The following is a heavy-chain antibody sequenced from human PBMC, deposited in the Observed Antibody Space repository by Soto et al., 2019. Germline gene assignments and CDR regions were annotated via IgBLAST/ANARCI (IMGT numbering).Heavy chain of an antibody. CDR1: GYTFTGYA. V-gene: IGHV1-3*01. CDR2: INAGNGNT. D-gene: IGHD2-15*01. CDR3: ANTVATAADFVY. J-gene: IGHJ4*02. Sequence: ASVKVSCKASGYTFTGYAMHWVRQAPGQRLEWMGWINAGNGNTKYSQKFQGRVTITRDTSASTAYMELSSLRSEDTAVYYCANTVATAADFVYWGQGLLITVSS.